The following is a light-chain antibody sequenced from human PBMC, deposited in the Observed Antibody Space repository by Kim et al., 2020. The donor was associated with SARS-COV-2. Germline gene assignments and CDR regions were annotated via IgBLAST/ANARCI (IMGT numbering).Light chain of an antibody. J-gene: IGLJ3*02. CDR3: QSYDRSLSGSV. V-gene: IGLV1-40*01. CDR2: GNN. Sequence: RVTITCTWSSFNIGAAYDVHWYQQLPRRPPKLLIQGNNNRPSGVPDRFSGSKSGTSASLDITGLQAEDEAVYYCQSYDRSLSGSVFGGGTQLTVL. CDR1: SFNIGAAYD.